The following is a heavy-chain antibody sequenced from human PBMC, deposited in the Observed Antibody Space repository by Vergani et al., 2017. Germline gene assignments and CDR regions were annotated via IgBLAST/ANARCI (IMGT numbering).Heavy chain of an antibody. CDR2: ISGSGGST. CDR3: AKDLGGYSYGYGAYYFDY. D-gene: IGHD5-18*01. V-gene: IGHV3-23*01. Sequence: EVQLLESGGGLVQPGGSLRLSCAASGFTFSSYAMSWVRQAPGKGLEWVSAISGSGGSTYYADSVKGRLTISRDNSKNTLYLQMNSLRAEDTAVYYCAKDLGGYSYGYGAYYFDYWGQGTLVTVSS. CDR1: GFTFSSYA. J-gene: IGHJ4*02.